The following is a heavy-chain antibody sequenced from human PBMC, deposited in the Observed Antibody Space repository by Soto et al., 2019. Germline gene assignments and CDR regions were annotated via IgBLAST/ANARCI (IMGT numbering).Heavy chain of an antibody. Sequence: EVQLVESGGGLVQPGGSLKLSCAASGFTFSGSAMHWVRQASGKGLEWVGRIRSKANSYATAYAASVKGRFTISRDDSKNTTYLERNSLKTEDTAVYYCTRRGPAYCGGDCYSDFDYWGQGTLVTVSS. CDR3: TRRGPAYCGGDCYSDFDY. CDR2: IRSKANSYAT. J-gene: IGHJ4*02. D-gene: IGHD2-21*01. V-gene: IGHV3-73*01. CDR1: GFTFSGSA.